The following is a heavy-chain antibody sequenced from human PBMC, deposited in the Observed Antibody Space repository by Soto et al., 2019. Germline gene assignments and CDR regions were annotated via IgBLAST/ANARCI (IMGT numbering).Heavy chain of an antibody. D-gene: IGHD4-17*01. CDR1: GYSFSDFG. V-gene: IGHV1-18*04. J-gene: IGHJ4*02. CDR3: ARSDYYEDTGTVEY. Sequence: QVHLVQSGGELKKPGASVKVSCKASGYSFSDFGITWVRQAPGQGLEWMGWISGKNGNPNYAQKVQGRVTLTADTSTSTAYMEMRALTSDDTATYYCARSDYYEDTGTVEYWGQGTPVTVSS. CDR2: ISGKNGNP.